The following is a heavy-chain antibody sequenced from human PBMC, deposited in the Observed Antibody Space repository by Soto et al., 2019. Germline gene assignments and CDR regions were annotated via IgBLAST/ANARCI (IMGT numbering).Heavy chain of an antibody. V-gene: IGHV3-30*18. D-gene: IGHD3-22*01. CDR3: AKFLIAYYDSSGYYGRGRGYAFDI. Sequence: GGSLRLSCAASGFTFSSYGMHWVRQAPGKGLEWVAVISYDGSNKYYADSVKGRFTISRDNSKNTLYLQMNSLRAEDTAVYYCAKFLIAYYDSSGYYGRGRGYAFDIWGQGTMVTVSS. CDR2: ISYDGSNK. J-gene: IGHJ3*02. CDR1: GFTFSSYG.